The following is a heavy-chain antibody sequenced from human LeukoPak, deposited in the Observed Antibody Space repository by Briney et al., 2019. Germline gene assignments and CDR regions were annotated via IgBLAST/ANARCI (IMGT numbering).Heavy chain of an antibody. Sequence: AASVKVSCKPSGYTFTSYYIHWVRQAPGQGLEWMGIINPSGGSTSYAQKFQGRVTMTRDTSTSTVYMELSSLGSEDTAVYYCARGYCSGGSCYSIPDPGGQGTLVTVSS. CDR2: INPSGGST. J-gene: IGHJ5*02. CDR1: GYTFTSYY. CDR3: ARGYCSGGSCYSIPDP. V-gene: IGHV1-46*01. D-gene: IGHD2-15*01.